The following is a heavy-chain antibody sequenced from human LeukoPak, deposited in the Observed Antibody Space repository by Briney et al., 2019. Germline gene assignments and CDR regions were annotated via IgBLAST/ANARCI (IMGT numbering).Heavy chain of an antibody. CDR3: ARDGDYYGSGSYYRPYYFGY. J-gene: IGHJ4*02. D-gene: IGHD3-10*01. CDR2: IYHSGSI. V-gene: IGHV4-38-2*02. Sequence: SETLSLTCTVSGYSISSGYYWGWIRQPPGKGLEWIGSIYHSGSIYYNPSLKSRVTISVDTSKNQFSLKLSSVTAADTAVYYCARDGDYYGSGSYYRPYYFGYWGQGTLVTVSS. CDR1: GYSISSGYY.